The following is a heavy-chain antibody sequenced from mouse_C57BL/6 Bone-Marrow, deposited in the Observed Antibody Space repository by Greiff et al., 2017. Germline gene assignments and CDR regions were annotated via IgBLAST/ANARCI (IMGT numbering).Heavy chain of an antibody. Sequence: VKLKQSGAELARPGASVKLSCKASGYTFTSYGISWVKQRTGQGLEWIGEIYPRSGNTYYNEKFKGKATLTADKSSSTAYMELRSLTSEDSAVYFCARESAYYRNQYAMDYWGQGTSVTVSS. D-gene: IGHD2-5*01. J-gene: IGHJ4*01. CDR2: IYPRSGNT. CDR3: ARESAYYRNQYAMDY. CDR1: GYTFTSYG. V-gene: IGHV1-81*01.